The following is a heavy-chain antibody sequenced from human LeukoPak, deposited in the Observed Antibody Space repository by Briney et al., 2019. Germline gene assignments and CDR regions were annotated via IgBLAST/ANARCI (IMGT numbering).Heavy chain of an antibody. CDR2: IYYSGST. D-gene: IGHD6-19*01. J-gene: IGHJ4*02. Sequence: SETLSLTCAVYGGSFSGYYWSWIRQPPGKGLEWIGYIYYSGSTNYNPSLKSRVTISVDTSKNQFSLKLSSVTAADTAVYYCARGGGVAGTPYNPYDYWGQGALVTVSS. CDR3: ARGGGVAGTPYNPYDY. CDR1: GGSFSGYY. V-gene: IGHV4-59*01.